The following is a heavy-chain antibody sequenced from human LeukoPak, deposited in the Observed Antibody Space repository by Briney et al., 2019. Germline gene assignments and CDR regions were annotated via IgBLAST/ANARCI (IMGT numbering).Heavy chain of an antibody. CDR1: GDSISITNYY. CDR3: ARGSGSYYDFDS. Sequence: SETLSLTCTVSGDSISITNYYWGWIRQPPGKGLEWIENIYYNGSTYYNPSLKSRVTISVDTSKNQFSLKLTSVTAADTAVYYCARGSGSYYDFDSWGQGTLVTVSS. J-gene: IGHJ4*02. D-gene: IGHD1-26*01. CDR2: IYYNGST. V-gene: IGHV4-39*07.